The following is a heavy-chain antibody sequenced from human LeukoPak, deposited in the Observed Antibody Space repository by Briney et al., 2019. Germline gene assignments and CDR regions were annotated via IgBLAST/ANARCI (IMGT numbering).Heavy chain of an antibody. CDR1: GFTFSGSA. Sequence: GGSLRLSCAASGFTFSGSAMHWVRQASGKGLEWVGRIRSKANSYATAYAASVKGRFTISRDDSKNTAYLQMNSLRAEDTAVYYCARDLLGCSGGSCSNWFDPWGQGTLVTVSS. J-gene: IGHJ5*02. CDR3: ARDLLGCSGGSCSNWFDP. CDR2: IRSKANSYAT. D-gene: IGHD2-15*01. V-gene: IGHV3-73*01.